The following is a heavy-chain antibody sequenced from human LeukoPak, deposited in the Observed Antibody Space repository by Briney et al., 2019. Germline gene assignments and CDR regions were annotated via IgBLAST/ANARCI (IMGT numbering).Heavy chain of an antibody. CDR1: GFTFSSYW. V-gene: IGHV3-7*01. Sequence: GGSLRLSCAASGFTFSSYWMSWVRQAPGKGLXXXXXXXXDGSEKYYVDSVKGRFTISRDNAKNSLYLQMNSLRAEDTAVYYCARKGCSGGGCYHNWFDPWGQGTLVTVSS. D-gene: IGHD2-15*01. CDR3: ARKGCSGGGCYHNWFDP. J-gene: IGHJ5*02. CDR2: XXXDGSEK.